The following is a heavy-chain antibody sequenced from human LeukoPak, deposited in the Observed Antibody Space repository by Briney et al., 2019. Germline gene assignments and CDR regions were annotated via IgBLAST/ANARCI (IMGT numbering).Heavy chain of an antibody. V-gene: IGHV4-59*08. J-gene: IGHJ4*02. CDR2: IYYSGST. CDR3: ARHGTLGSTTYPLDY. D-gene: IGHD1-26*01. Sequence: SETLSLTCTVSGGSISTYYWSWIRQAPGKGLEWIGNIYYSGSTNYNPSLKSRVTVSVDTSKNQFSLKLSSVTAADTAVYYCARHGTLGSTTYPLDYWGQGTLVTVSS. CDR1: GGSISTYY.